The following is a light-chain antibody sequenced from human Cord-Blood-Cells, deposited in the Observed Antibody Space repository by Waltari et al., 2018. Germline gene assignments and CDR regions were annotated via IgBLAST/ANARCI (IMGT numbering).Light chain of an antibody. CDR3: SSYTSSGTWV. J-gene: IGLJ3*02. V-gene: IGLV2-14*01. CDR2: EVS. CDR1: SSDAGGYNY. Sequence: QSALTQPASVSGSPGQSITISCTGTSSDAGGYNYVSWYQHHPGKDPKLLIFEVSNGPLGVTKRVSGSKAGSTASLTISGLQAEDEADYYCSSYTSSGTWVCGGGTKLTVL.